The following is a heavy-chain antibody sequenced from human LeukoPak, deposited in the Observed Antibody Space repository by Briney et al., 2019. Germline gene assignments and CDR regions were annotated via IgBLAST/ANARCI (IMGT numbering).Heavy chain of an antibody. CDR1: GGSVSSSHY. CDR2: IYYGGST. CDR3: AKSTYYYDTFVNAFDF. V-gene: IGHV4-39*07. D-gene: IGHD3-22*01. J-gene: IGHJ3*01. Sequence: SETLSLTCTVSGGSVSSSHYWGWIRQPPGKGLEWIESIYYGGSTYYNASLRSRVTTSVDTSKNQFSLKLSSVTAADTAVYYCAKSTYYYDTFVNAFDFWGQGTVVTVSS.